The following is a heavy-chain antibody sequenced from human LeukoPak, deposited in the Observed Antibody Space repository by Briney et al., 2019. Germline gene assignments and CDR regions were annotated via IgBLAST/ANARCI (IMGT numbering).Heavy chain of an antibody. Sequence: SVKVSFKASGGTFSIYAISWVRQAPGQGLEWMGGIIPIFGTANYAQKFQGRVTITADESTSTAYMELSSLRSEDTAVYYCARVRQSAYYYYYMDVWGKGTTVTISS. D-gene: IGHD4-11*01. V-gene: IGHV1-69*01. CDR1: GGTFSIYA. CDR3: ARVRQSAYYYYYMDV. J-gene: IGHJ6*03. CDR2: IIPIFGTA.